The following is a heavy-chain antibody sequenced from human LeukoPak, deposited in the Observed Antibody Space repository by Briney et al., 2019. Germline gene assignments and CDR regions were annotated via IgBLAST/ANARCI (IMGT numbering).Heavy chain of an antibody. D-gene: IGHD2-21*02. J-gene: IGHJ5*02. CDR3: ARGGGGGDYNWFDP. CDR1: GGSISSGGYY. Sequence: PSQTLSLTCSVSGGSISSGGYYWTWIRQYPGEGLEWIGYIHHTGSTYYKPSLQSRVTISVDTSKNQFSLWLTAVTAADTAVYYCARGGGGGDYNWFDPWGQGTLVTVSS. CDR2: IHHTGST. V-gene: IGHV4-31*03.